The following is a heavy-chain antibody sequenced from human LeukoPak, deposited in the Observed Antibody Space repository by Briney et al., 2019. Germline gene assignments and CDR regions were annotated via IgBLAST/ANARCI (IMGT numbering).Heavy chain of an antibody. D-gene: IGHD3-22*01. V-gene: IGHV5-51*01. CDR1: GYSLTSYW. Sequence: GESLKISCQGSGYSLTSYWIGWVRQMPGKGLEWMGIIYPGDSNTIYSPSFQGQVTISADKSISTAYLHWSSLQASDTAMYYCARLRDYSGYYYIDYWGQGTLVTVSS. J-gene: IGHJ4*02. CDR3: ARLRDYSGYYYIDY. CDR2: IYPGDSNT.